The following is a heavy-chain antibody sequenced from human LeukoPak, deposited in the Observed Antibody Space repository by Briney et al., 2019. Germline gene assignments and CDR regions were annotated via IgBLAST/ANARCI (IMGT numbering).Heavy chain of an antibody. CDR2: INPNSGGT. J-gene: IGHJ4*02. D-gene: IGHD6-13*01. Sequence: ASVKVSCKASGYTFTGYYMHWVRQAPGQGLEWMGWINPNSGGTNYAQKFQGRVTMTRDTSISTAYMELSRLRSDDKAVYYCARDNMGPGIAAAGTFDFDYWGQGTLVTVSS. V-gene: IGHV1-2*02. CDR3: ARDNMGPGIAAAGTFDFDY. CDR1: GYTFTGYY.